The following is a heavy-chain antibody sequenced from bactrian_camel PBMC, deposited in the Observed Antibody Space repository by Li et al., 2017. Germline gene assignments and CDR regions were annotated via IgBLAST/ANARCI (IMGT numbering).Heavy chain of an antibody. D-gene: IGHD2*01. CDR1: GATDSANS. Sequence: HVQLVESGGGSAQAGGSLTLSCHVSGATDSANSCVAWYRQGPGKERVPVSIINRDGTTKYVDSVKGRFTISQDNAKNMLYLQMNNLLPEDSAAYYCAADYRRGWSCSVDRSDYNDWGQGTQVTVS. V-gene: IGHV3S53*01. CDR2: INRDGTT. CDR3: AADYRRGWSCSVDRSDYND. J-gene: IGHJ4*01.